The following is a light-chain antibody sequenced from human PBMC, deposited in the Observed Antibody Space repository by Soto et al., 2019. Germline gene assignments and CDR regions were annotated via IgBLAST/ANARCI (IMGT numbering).Light chain of an antibody. CDR2: DAS. Sequence: EIVLTQSPGTLSLSPGESATLLCRASQFVSSRSLAWYQQKLGQAPRLLIYDASNRATGIPARFSGSGSGTDFTLTISSLEPEDFAVYYCQQRTNWPPITFGQGTRLEIK. J-gene: IGKJ5*01. V-gene: IGKV3-11*01. CDR3: QQRTNWPPIT. CDR1: QFVSSRS.